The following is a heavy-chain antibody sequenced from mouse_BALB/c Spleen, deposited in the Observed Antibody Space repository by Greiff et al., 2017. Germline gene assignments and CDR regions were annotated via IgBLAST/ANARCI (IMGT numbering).Heavy chain of an antibody. CDR2: IWAGGST. CDR3: ARDVPLGDAMDY. CDR1: GFSLTSYG. V-gene: IGHV2-9*02. J-gene: IGHJ4*01. Sequence: VQRVESGPGLVAPSQSLSITCTVSGFSLTSYGVHWVRQPPGKGLEWLGVIWAGGSTNYNSALMSRLSISKDNSKGQVFLKMNSLQTDDTAMYYCARDVPLGDAMDYWGQGTSVTVSS. D-gene: IGHD3-1*01.